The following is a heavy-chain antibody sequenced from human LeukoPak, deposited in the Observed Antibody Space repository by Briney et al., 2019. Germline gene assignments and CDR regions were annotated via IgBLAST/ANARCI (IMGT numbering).Heavy chain of an antibody. CDR3: ARGRPVSRFLEWLLWDY. Sequence: SETLSLTCTVSGGSLSSTSFYWGCIRQPPGKGLEWIGSIYYSGSTYYNPSLKSRVTISVDTSKNQFSLKLSSVTAADTAVYYCARGRPVSRFLEWLLWDYWGQGTLVTVSS. J-gene: IGHJ4*02. CDR2: IYYSGST. V-gene: IGHV4-39*01. D-gene: IGHD3-3*01. CDR1: GGSLSSTSFY.